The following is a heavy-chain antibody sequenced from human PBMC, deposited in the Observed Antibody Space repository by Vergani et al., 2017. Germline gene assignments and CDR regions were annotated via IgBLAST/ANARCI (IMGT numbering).Heavy chain of an antibody. CDR2: INPSGGST. V-gene: IGHV1-46*03. J-gene: IGHJ4*02. CDR1: GYTFTNYY. CDR3: ARPHGDILPPDPRRLDY. Sequence: QVLLVQSGAEVKKPGASVRVSCKTSGYTFTNYYIHWVRQAPGQGLEWMGIINPSGGSTTYAQQFQGRLTMPRDTSTSTVYMDLSNLRSEDTAVYYCARPHGDILPPDPRRLDYWGQGTLVTVSS.